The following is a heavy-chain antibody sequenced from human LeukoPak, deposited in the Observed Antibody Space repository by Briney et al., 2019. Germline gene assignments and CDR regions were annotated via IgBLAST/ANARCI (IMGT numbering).Heavy chain of an antibody. J-gene: IGHJ4*02. CDR3: ARGSSGWYGVQFDY. CDR2: ISSSSSTI. Sequence: PGGSLRLSCAASGFTFSSYSMNWVRQAPGKGLEWVSYISSSSSTIYYADSVKGRFTISRDNAKNSLYLQMNSLRAEDTAVYYCARGSSGWYGVQFDYWGQGTLVTVSS. CDR1: GFTFSSYS. D-gene: IGHD6-19*01. V-gene: IGHV3-48*01.